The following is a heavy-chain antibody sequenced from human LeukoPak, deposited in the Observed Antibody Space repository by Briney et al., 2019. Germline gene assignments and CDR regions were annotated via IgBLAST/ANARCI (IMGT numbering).Heavy chain of an antibody. CDR3: ARDGYGGVDY. CDR2: IYHSGST. Sequence: SETLSLTCTASGDSISTYYWSWIRQSPGKGLEWIGYIYHSGSTKYNPSLKSRVTISVDTSKKQFSLKLSSVTAADTAVYYCARDGYGGVDYWGQGTLVTVSS. V-gene: IGHV4-59*01. D-gene: IGHD3-10*01. J-gene: IGHJ4*02. CDR1: GDSISTYY.